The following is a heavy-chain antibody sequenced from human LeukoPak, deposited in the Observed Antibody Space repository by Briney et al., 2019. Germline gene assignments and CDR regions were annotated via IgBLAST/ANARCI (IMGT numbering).Heavy chain of an antibody. V-gene: IGHV1-18*01. D-gene: IGHD3-22*01. Sequence: ASVKVSCKASGYTFTTYGISWVRQAPGQGLEWMGWINPYNGDTNYAQKLQGRVTMTTDTSTSTVYMELSSLTSEDTAVYYCARAYSGYSIDFWGQGTLVTVSS. J-gene: IGHJ4*02. CDR2: INPYNGDT. CDR3: ARAYSGYSIDF. CDR1: GYTFTTYG.